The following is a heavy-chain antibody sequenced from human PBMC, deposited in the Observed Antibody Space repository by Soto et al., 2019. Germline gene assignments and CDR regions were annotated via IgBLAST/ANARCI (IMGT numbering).Heavy chain of an antibody. D-gene: IGHD2-2*01. J-gene: IGHJ6*03. CDR2: TYYRSKWYN. CDR3: ARVVVPAAMENYYYYYYMDV. Sequence: SQTLSLTCVISGDSVSSNRAAGNWIRQSPSRGLEWLGRTYYRSKWYNDYAVSVKSRITINPDTSKNQFSLQLNSVTPEDTAVYYCARVVVPAAMENYYYYYYMDVWGKGTTVTVSS. CDR1: GDSVSSNRAA. V-gene: IGHV6-1*01.